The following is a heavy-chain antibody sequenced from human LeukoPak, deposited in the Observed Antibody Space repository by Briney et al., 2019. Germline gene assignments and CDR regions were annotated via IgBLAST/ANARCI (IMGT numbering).Heavy chain of an antibody. CDR1: GFIFSNHG. D-gene: IGHD3-9*01. CDR3: ASTGHVLRYFDWLNDY. V-gene: IGHV3-30*02. CDR2: IHYDGREQ. Sequence: GSLRLSCAASGFIFSNHGMHWVRQAPGKGLEWVSFIHYDGREQYYADSVKGRFTISRDNAKNSLYLQMNSLRAEDTAVYYCASTGHVLRYFDWLNDYWGQGTLVTVSS. J-gene: IGHJ4*02.